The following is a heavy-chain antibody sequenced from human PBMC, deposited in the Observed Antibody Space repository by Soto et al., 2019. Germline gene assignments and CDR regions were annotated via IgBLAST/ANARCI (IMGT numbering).Heavy chain of an antibody. CDR1: GFTFSSYG. D-gene: IGHD2-15*01. Sequence: QVQLVESGGGVVQPGRSLRLSCAASGFTFSSYGMHWVRQAPGKGLEWVAVIWYDGSNKYYADSVKGRFTISRDNSKNTLYLQMSRLRAADSAVYYCARDGYCSGGSCYSVPVFDYWGQGTLVTVSS. CDR3: ARDGYCSGGSCYSVPVFDY. V-gene: IGHV3-33*01. J-gene: IGHJ4*02. CDR2: IWYDGSNK.